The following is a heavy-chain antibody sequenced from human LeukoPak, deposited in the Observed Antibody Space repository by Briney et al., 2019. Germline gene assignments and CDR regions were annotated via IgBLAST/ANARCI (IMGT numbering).Heavy chain of an antibody. CDR1: GYTFTGYY. CDR3: ARAHGVAMAKGGYYYYYYMDV. V-gene: IGHV1-8*02. CDR2: INPNSGNT. Sequence: ASVKVSCKASGYTFTGYYMHWVRQAPGQGLEWMGWINPNSGNTGYAQKFQGRVTMTRNTSISTAYMELSSLRSEDTAVYYCARAHGVAMAKGGYYYYYYMDVWGKGTTVTISS. J-gene: IGHJ6*03. D-gene: IGHD5-18*01.